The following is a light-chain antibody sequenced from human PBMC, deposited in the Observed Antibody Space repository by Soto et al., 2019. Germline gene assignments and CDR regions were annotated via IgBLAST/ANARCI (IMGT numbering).Light chain of an antibody. CDR2: DVS. V-gene: IGLV2-14*03. J-gene: IGLJ2*01. CDR3: SSYTSASTTMI. CDR1: SSDLGGHNY. Sequence: QSALTQPASVSGSPGQSITISCTGTSSDLGGHNYVSWYQQHPGKAPKLVIYDVSNRPSGVSNHFSGSRSGNTASLTISGLQAEDEAAYYCSSYTSASTTMIFGGGTKLTVL.